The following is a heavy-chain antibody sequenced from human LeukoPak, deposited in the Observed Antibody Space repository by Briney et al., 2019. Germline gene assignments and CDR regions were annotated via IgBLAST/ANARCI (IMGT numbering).Heavy chain of an antibody. Sequence: ASVKVSCTASGYTFTSYAMHWVRQAPGQRLEWMGWINAGNGNTKYSQKFQGRVTITRDTSASTAYMELSSLRSEDTAVYYCARVLGSGWYAVDAFDIWGQGTMVTVSS. J-gene: IGHJ3*02. CDR1: GYTFTSYA. CDR3: ARVLGSGWYAVDAFDI. D-gene: IGHD6-19*01. V-gene: IGHV1-3*01. CDR2: INAGNGNT.